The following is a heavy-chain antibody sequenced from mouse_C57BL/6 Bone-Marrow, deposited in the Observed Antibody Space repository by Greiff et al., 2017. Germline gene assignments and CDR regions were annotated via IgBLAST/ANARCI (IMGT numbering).Heavy chain of an antibody. CDR3: ARCSSGYLWFAY. CDR2: IDPSDSYT. D-gene: IGHD3-1*01. CDR1: GYTFTSYW. J-gene: IGHJ3*01. V-gene: IGHV1-69*01. Sequence: QVQLQQPGAELVMPGASVKLSCKASGYTFTSYWMHWVKQRPGQGLEWIGEIDPSDSYTNYNQKFKGKSTLTVDKSSSTAYMQLSSLTSDDSAVDYCARCSSGYLWFAYWGQGTLVTVSA.